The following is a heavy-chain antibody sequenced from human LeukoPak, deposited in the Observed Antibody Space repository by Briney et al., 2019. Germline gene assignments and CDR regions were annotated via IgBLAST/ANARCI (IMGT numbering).Heavy chain of an antibody. CDR1: GGTFSSYA. V-gene: IGHV1-2*06. CDR3: ARVGYGGSYPPDY. D-gene: IGHD1-26*01. J-gene: IGHJ4*02. CDR2: INPNSGGT. Sequence: RASVKVSCKASGGTFSSYAISWVRQAPGQGLEWMGRINPNSGGTNYAQKFQGRVTMTRDTSISTAYMELSRLRSDDTAVYYCARVGYGGSYPPDYWGQGTLVTVSS.